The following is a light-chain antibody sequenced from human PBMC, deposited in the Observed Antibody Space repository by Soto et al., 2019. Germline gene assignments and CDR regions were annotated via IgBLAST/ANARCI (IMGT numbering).Light chain of an antibody. J-gene: IGKJ2*01. Sequence: EIVMTQSPASLSVSPGDGATLSCRASQSVASNVAWYQQKPGQGPRLLIHGASTRAVGVPARFSGSGSGTDFPLHISSLQSEDFAVYYCQQYHNWPPQYTFGQGTRLQIK. CDR1: QSVASN. V-gene: IGKV3-15*01. CDR3: QQYHNWPPQYT. CDR2: GAS.